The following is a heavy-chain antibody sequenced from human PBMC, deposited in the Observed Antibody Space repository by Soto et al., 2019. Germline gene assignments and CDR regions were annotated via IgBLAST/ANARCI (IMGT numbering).Heavy chain of an antibody. V-gene: IGHV5-51*01. J-gene: IGHJ6*02. CDR1: GYTFTNYW. CDR3: AASILYYGMDV. CDR2: IYPGDSDT. Sequence: ESLKISCKGSGYTFTNYWSGWLRQMPGKGLEWMGIIYPGDSDTKYNPSFQGQVTISADKSITTAYLRWTSLKASDTAIYYCAASILYYGMDVWGQGTTVTVSS.